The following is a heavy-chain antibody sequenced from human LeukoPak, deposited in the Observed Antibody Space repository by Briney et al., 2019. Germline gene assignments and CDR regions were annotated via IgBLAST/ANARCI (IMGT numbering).Heavy chain of an antibody. CDR3: ARGQQLAKETGFYYRYMDV. CDR1: GGSMSRTSYY. V-gene: IGHV4-61*09. CDR2: IYTSGNT. D-gene: IGHD6-13*01. Sequence: PSETLSLTCTVSGGSMSRTSYYWSWIRQPAGKGLEWIGHIYTSGNTNYNPSLKSPVTISVDTSKNQFSLKLSSVTAADTAIYYCARGQQLAKETGFYYRYMDVWGKGTTVTVSS. J-gene: IGHJ6*03.